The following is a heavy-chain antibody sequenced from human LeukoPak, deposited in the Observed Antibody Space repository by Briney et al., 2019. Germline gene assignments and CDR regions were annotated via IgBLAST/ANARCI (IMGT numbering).Heavy chain of an antibody. CDR2: ISWSSDNI. CDR3: AKHSGASWGYESWFDP. Sequence: PGGSLRLSCAASGFTFDDYAMHWVRQAPGKGLEWVSGISWSSDNIDYADSVKGRFTISRDNAKNSLYLQMNSLRVEDTALYYCAKHSGASWGYESWFDPWGQGTLVTVSS. D-gene: IGHD5-12*01. CDR1: GFTFDDYA. J-gene: IGHJ5*02. V-gene: IGHV3-9*01.